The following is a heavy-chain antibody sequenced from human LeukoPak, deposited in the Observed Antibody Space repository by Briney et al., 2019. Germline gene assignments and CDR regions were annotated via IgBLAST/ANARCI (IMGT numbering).Heavy chain of an antibody. CDR3: ARGGGFYDSSGYPPNDAFDI. CDR1: GYTFTSYG. D-gene: IGHD3-22*01. J-gene: IGHJ3*02. CDR2: ISAYNGNT. Sequence: ASVKVSCKASGYTFTSYGISWVRQAPGQGLEWMGWISAYNGNTNYAQKLQSRVTMTTDTSTSTAYMELRSLRSDDTAVYYCARGGGFYDSSGYPPNDAFDIWGQGTMVTVSS. V-gene: IGHV1-18*01.